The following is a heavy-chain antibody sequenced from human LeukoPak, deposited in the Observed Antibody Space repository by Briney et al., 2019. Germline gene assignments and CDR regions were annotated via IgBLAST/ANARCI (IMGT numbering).Heavy chain of an antibody. CDR3: ARLRGGGRWIVGAYADY. CDR2: ISYDGSNK. J-gene: IGHJ4*02. CDR1: GFTFSSYA. V-gene: IGHV3-30-3*01. Sequence: PGRSLRLSCAASGFTFSSYAMHWVRQAPGKGLEWVAVISYDGSNKYYADSVKGRFTISRDNSKNTLYLQMNSLRAEDTAVYYCARLRGGGRWIVGAYADYWGQGTLVTVSS. D-gene: IGHD1-26*01.